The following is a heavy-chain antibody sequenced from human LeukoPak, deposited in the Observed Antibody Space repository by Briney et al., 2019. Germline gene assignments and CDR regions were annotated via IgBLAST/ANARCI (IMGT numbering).Heavy chain of an antibody. J-gene: IGHJ2*01. CDR2: INPNSGGT. D-gene: IGHD2-8*01. CDR3: ARAGYCTNGVSDPTVGWYFDL. Sequence: ASVKVSCKASGYTFTGYYIHWVRQAPGQGLEWMGWINPNSGGTNYAQKFQGRVTMTRDTSIRTAYMELSRLRSDDTAVYYCARAGYCTNGVSDPTVGWYFDLWGRGTLVTVSS. CDR1: GYTFTGYY. V-gene: IGHV1-2*02.